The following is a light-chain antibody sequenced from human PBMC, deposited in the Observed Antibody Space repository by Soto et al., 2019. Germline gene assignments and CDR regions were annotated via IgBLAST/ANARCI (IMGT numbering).Light chain of an antibody. Sequence: DIQMTQSPSTLSASVGDRVTITCRASQTIDSWLAWYQQRPGKPPNLLIYKASTLASGVPSRFSGSGSGTESTLKINCPQPDDFPTSYCQQDHMYSCTFGRGSRV. J-gene: IGKJ1*01. V-gene: IGKV1-5*03. CDR2: KAS. CDR1: QTIDSW. CDR3: QQDHMYSCT.